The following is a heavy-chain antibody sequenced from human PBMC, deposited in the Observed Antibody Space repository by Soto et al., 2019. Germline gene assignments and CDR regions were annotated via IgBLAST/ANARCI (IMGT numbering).Heavy chain of an antibody. CDR1: GGSIASGDSY. D-gene: IGHD1-26*01. V-gene: IGHV4-30-4*01. J-gene: IGHJ3*02. Sequence: QVQLEESGPGLVKPSQTLSLTCTVSGGSIASGDSYWSWIRQSPGKGLEWLGFIYFSGSSYHKASLESRLAISIDLSKNQFSLNLTSVTAADTAVYYCAIVPIVGVTGYGGFNIWGQGTPVIVSS. CDR3: AIVPIVGVTGYGGFNI. CDR2: IYFSGSS.